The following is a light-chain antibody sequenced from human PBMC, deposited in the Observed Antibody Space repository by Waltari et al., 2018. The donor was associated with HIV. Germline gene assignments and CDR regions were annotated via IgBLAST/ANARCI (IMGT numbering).Light chain of an antibody. V-gene: IGKV4-1*01. Sequence: DIVMTQSPDFLAASLGARATINCKSSQSISHNSDHRNYLAWYQQKRGQPPKLLIYGGSVRESGVPDRFSGSGSGTYFTLSINSLQAEDVAIYYCQQYYSTPRTFGQGTKVEIK. CDR2: GGS. CDR1: QSISHNSDHRNY. J-gene: IGKJ1*01. CDR3: QQYYSTPRT.